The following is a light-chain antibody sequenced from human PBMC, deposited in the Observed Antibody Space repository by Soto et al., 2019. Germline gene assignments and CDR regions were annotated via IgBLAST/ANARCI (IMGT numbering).Light chain of an antibody. CDR2: DVS. J-gene: IGLJ2*01. V-gene: IGLV2-14*03. CDR1: ISDIGLYKF. Sequence: QSALTQPASVSGSPGQSITISCTGTISDIGLYKFVSWYQHHPGKAPKLIIFDVSSRASGISNRFSGSKSGNTASLTISGLHAEDEADYYCTSYTTDNMVVVFGGGTKLTVL. CDR3: TSYTTDNMVVV.